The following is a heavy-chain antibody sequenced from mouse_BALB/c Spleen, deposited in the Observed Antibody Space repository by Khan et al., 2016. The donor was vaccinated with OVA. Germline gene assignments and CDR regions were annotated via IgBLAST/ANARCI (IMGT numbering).Heavy chain of an antibody. CDR1: GYSITSDYA. D-gene: IGHD1-2*01. CDR2: ISYSGST. J-gene: IGHJ4*01. CDR3: ARGYGWDYYAMDY. V-gene: IGHV3-2*02. Sequence: VQLKESGPGLVKPSQSLSLTCTVTGYSITSDYAWNWIRQFPGNKLEWMGSISYSGSTSYNPSLKSRISITRDTSKNQFFLQLNSVTTEDTATYDCARGYGWDYYAMDYWGQGTSVTVSS.